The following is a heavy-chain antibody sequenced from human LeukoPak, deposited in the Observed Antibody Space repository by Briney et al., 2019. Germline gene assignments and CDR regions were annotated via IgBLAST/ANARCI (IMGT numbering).Heavy chain of an antibody. J-gene: IGHJ5*02. CDR1: GGSISGGSYY. V-gene: IGHV4-61*02. CDR3: ARDYYDSSGYYPSHGWFDP. CDR2: IYTSGST. Sequence: PSETLSLTCTVSGGSISGGSYYWSWIRQPAGKGLEWIGRIYTSGSTNYNPSLKSRVTISVDTSKNQFSLKLSSVTAADTAVYYCARDYYDSSGYYPSHGWFDPWGQGTLVTVSS. D-gene: IGHD3-22*01.